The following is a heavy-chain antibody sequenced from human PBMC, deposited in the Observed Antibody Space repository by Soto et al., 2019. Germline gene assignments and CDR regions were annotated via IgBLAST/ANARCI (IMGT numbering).Heavy chain of an antibody. J-gene: IGHJ4*02. CDR1: GFTFSSYS. CDR2: ISSRSSII. CDR3: ARDHGSSGSYTIDY. D-gene: IGHD1-26*01. V-gene: IGHV3-48*02. Sequence: EVQLVESGGGLVQPGGSLRLSCAASGFTFSSYSMNWVRQAPGKGLEWVSYISSRSSIIYYADSVKGRFTISRDNAKNSLYLQMNSLRDEDTAVYYCARDHGSSGSYTIDYWGQGTLVTVSS.